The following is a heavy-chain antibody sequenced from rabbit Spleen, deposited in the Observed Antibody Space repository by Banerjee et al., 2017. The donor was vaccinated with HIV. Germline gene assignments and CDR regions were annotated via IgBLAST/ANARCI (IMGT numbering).Heavy chain of an antibody. CDR3: ARMDANKADYVL. CDR1: GFSFSSSCY. J-gene: IGHJ4*01. Sequence: QEQLVESGGGLVRPEGSLTLTCTASGFSFSSSCYLCWVRQAPGKGLEWIACIYSSSGRTWYASWAKGRFTISKTSSTTVTLQMTSLTAADTATYFCARMDANKADYVLWGQGTLVTVS. D-gene: IGHD2-1*01. V-gene: IGHV1S45*01. CDR2: IYSSSGRT.